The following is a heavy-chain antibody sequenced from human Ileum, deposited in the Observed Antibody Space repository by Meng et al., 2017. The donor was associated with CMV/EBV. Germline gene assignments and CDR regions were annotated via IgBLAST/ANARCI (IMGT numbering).Heavy chain of an antibody. CDR3: ARRRGPRGYIDY. CDR2: IHSNGAT. CDR1: GGSFSDYY. Sequence: QVELEESGPGLVKPSETCSLSCTVSGGSFSDYYCNWIRQPAGQGLEWIGRIHSNGATDYNPSLQSRVTMSVDSSKNEFFLSLSFVTAADTAIYYCARRRGPRGYIDYWGQGILVTVSS. J-gene: IGHJ4*02. V-gene: IGHV4-4*07. D-gene: IGHD3-10*01.